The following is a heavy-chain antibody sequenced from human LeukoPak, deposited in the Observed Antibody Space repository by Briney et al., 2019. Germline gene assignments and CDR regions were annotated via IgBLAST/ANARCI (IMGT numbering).Heavy chain of an antibody. Sequence: GESLKISCKGSEYSFTISWIAWVRQMPGKGLEWMGIIHPGNSDIRYSPSFQGQVTISADKSISTAYLQWSSLKASDTAIYYCARAPTGFPNWFDPWGQGTLVTVSS. CDR3: ARAPTGFPNWFDP. CDR2: IHPGNSDI. J-gene: IGHJ5*02. V-gene: IGHV5-51*01. CDR1: EYSFTISW. D-gene: IGHD2-8*02.